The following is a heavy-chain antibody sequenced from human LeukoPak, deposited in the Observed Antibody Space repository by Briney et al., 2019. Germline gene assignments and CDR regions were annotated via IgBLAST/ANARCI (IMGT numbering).Heavy chain of an antibody. V-gene: IGHV1-2*02. Sequence: ASVKVACTASGYTFTVYYIHWVRQAPGQGLEWMGRINPNSGDTNYAQKFQGRVTMTRDTSISAAYMELSRLTSDDTAVYYCARANSGWYPYWGQGTLVTVSS. D-gene: IGHD6-19*01. CDR2: INPNSGDT. CDR3: ARANSGWYPY. J-gene: IGHJ4*02. CDR1: GYTFTVYY.